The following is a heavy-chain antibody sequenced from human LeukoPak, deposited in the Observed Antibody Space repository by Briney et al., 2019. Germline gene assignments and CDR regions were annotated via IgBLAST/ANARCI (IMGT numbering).Heavy chain of an antibody. Sequence: GGALTIFCKGSGYSFTTHWIGWGRQMPGESLEGMGIIYPGDSDTRYSPSFQGQVTISADKSISTAYLQWSSLKASDNAMYYCASQGSYGYEFDYWGQGTLVTVSS. D-gene: IGHD5-18*01. CDR2: IYPGDSDT. CDR3: ASQGSYGYEFDY. V-gene: IGHV5-51*01. J-gene: IGHJ4*02. CDR1: GYSFTTHW.